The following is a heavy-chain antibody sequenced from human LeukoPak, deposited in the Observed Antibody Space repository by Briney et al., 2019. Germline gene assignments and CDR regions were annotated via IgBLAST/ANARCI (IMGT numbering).Heavy chain of an antibody. CDR1: GFSFWNYA. CDR2: ISGTGGAT. Sequence: GGSLRLSCVASGFSFWNYAMSWVRQGPGKGLQWVSQISGTGGATWYAGFARDRFTISRDNSKKPLYLQMSGLRVEDTAMCYCVKDPRDTYGTNWFVSWGQGTLLIVSS. J-gene: IGHJ5*01. V-gene: IGHV3-23*01. D-gene: IGHD2-21*01. CDR3: VKDPRDTYGTNWFVS.